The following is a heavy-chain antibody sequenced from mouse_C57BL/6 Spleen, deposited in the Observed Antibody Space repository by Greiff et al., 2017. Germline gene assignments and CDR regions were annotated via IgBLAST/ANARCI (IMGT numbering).Heavy chain of an antibody. CDR1: GFTFSDYY. D-gene: IGHD2-4*01. J-gene: IGHJ4*01. V-gene: IGHV5-16*01. CDR3: ARGPYDYDGAMDY. CDR2: INYDGSST. Sequence: EVKLVESEGGLVQPGSSMKLSCTASGFTFSDYYMAWVRQVPEKGLEWVANINYDGSSTYYLDSLKSRFIISRDNAKNILYLQMSSLKSEDTATYYCARGPYDYDGAMDYWGQGTSVTVSS.